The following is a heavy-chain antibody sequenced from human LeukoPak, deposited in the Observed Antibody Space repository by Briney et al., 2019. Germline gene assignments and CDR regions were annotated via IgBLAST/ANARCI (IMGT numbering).Heavy chain of an antibody. CDR1: GYTFTSYA. J-gene: IGHJ4*02. CDR2: INAGNGNT. CDR3: ARDLDMGQFASGEDY. Sequence: ASVKVSCKASGYTFTSYAMHWVRQAPGQRLEWMGWINAGNGNTKYSQKFQGRVTITRDTSASTAYMELSSLRSEDTAVYYCARDLDMGQFASGEDYWGQGTLVTVSS. V-gene: IGHV1-3*01. D-gene: IGHD3-16*01.